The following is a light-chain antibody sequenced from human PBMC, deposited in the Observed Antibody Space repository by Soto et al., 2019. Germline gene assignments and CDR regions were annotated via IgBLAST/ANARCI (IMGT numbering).Light chain of an antibody. CDR1: QSFSSSY. CDR2: GAS. CDR3: QHYGSALFT. J-gene: IGKJ3*01. Sequence: EIVLTQSPGTLSLSPGERATLYCRASQSFSSSYLAWYQQKTGQAPRLLIYGASSRATGIPGRFSGSGSGTDFTLTISSLEPEDFAVYYCQHYGSALFTFGPGTKVDVK. V-gene: IGKV3-20*01.